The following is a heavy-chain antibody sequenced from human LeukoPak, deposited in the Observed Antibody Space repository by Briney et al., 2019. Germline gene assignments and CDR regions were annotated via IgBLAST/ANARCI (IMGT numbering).Heavy chain of an antibody. CDR2: IWYDGSNK. V-gene: IGHV3-33*01. CDR1: GFIFSSYG. Sequence: GGSLRLSCAASGFIFSSYGMHWVRQAPGKGLEWVAVIWYDGSNKYYADSVKGRFTISRDNSKNTLYLQTNSLRAEDTAVYYCARDLFSPFVTTSLGSAFDIWGQGTMVTVSS. J-gene: IGHJ3*02. CDR3: ARDLFSPFVTTSLGSAFDI. D-gene: IGHD4-17*01.